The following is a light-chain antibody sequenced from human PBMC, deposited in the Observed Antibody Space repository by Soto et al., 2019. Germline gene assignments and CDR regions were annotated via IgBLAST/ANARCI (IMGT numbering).Light chain of an antibody. Sequence: QSALTQSASVSGSPGQSITISCTGSSSDVGSYNLVSWYQQHPGRAPKLIIYEVTKRPSGLSNRFSGSKSGNTASLTISGLQAEDDADYYCCSYGGGVIFGGGTQLTVL. V-gene: IGLV2-23*02. CDR2: EVT. CDR3: CSYGGGVI. J-gene: IGLJ2*01. CDR1: SSDVGSYNL.